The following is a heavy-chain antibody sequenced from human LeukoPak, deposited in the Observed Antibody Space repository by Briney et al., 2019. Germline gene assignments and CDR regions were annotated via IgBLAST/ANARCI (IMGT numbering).Heavy chain of an antibody. CDR1: GYTFTSYG. V-gene: IGHV1-18*01. J-gene: IGHJ5*02. CDR2: ISAYNGNT. CDR3: ARESGSQAYNWFDP. Sequence: ASVEVSCKASGYTFTSYGISWVRQAPGQGLEWMGWISAYNGNTNYAQKLQGRVTMTTDTSTSTAYMELRSLRSDDTAVYYCARESGSQAYNWFDPWGQGTLVTVSS. D-gene: IGHD3-10*01.